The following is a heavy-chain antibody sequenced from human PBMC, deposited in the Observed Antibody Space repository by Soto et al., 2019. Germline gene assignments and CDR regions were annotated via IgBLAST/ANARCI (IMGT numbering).Heavy chain of an antibody. J-gene: IGHJ5*02. CDR2: ISAYNGNT. CDR3: ARDSAAGWFDP. V-gene: IGHV1-18*01. Sequence: ASVKVSCKASGYTFTSYGMRWVRQAPGQGLEWTGWISAYNGNTNYAQKLQGRVTMTTDTSTSTAYMELRSLRSDDTAVYYCARDSAAGWFDPWGQGTLVTVSS. D-gene: IGHD6-13*01. CDR1: GYTFTSYG.